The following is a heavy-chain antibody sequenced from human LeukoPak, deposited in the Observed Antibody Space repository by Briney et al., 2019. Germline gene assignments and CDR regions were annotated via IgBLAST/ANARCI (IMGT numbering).Heavy chain of an antibody. D-gene: IGHD3/OR15-3a*01. CDR3: ARVGLDSPFDY. CDR1: GYTFTSYY. J-gene: IGHJ4*02. Sequence: ASVKVSRKASGYTFTSYYMHWVRQAPGQGLEWMGIINPSGGSTSYAQKFQGRVTMTRDTSTSTVYMELSSLRSEDTAVHYCARVGLDSPFDYWGQGTLVTVSS. CDR2: INPSGGST. V-gene: IGHV1-46*01.